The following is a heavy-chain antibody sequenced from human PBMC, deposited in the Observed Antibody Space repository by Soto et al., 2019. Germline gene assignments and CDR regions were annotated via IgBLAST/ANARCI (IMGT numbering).Heavy chain of an antibody. CDR2: VSWNSGSI. J-gene: IGHJ3*02. CDR1: GFTFDDYA. V-gene: IGHV3-9*01. CDR3: AKDISLETGITIYEWGFDI. D-gene: IGHD3-3*01. Sequence: EVQLVESGGGLVQPGRSLRLSCAASGFTFDDYAMHWVRQAPGKGLEWVSGVSWNSGSIGYADSVKGRFTISRDNAKNSLYLQMNSLRAEDTALYYCAKDISLETGITIYEWGFDIWGQGTMVTVSS.